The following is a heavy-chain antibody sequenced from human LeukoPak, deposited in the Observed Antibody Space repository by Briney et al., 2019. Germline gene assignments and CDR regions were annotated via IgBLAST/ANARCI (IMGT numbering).Heavy chain of an antibody. Sequence: GRSLRLSCAASGFTFSSYAMHWVRQAPGKGLEWVAVISYDGSNKYYADYVKGRFTISRDNSKNTLYLQMNSLRAEDTAVYYCARDRFYDSSGYYFDYWGQGTLVTVSS. D-gene: IGHD3-22*01. J-gene: IGHJ4*02. CDR1: GFTFSSYA. CDR3: ARDRFYDSSGYYFDY. CDR2: ISYDGSNK. V-gene: IGHV3-30*01.